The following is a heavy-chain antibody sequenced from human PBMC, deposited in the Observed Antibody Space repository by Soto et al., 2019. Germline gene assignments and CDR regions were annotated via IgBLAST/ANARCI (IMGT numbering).Heavy chain of an antibody. D-gene: IGHD5-18*01. J-gene: IGHJ4*01. Sequence: QVQLQESGPGLVKPSQTLSLTCTVSGGSISSGDYYWSWIRQPPGKGLEWIGYIYYSGSTYYNPSLTSRVTIAVHTTKNQFSLKLSSVTAADTAVYYCASNSYGYSFDDYGGHGTLVTVSS. CDR1: GGSISSGDYY. V-gene: IGHV4-30-4*01. CDR3: ASNSYGYSFDDY. CDR2: IYYSGST.